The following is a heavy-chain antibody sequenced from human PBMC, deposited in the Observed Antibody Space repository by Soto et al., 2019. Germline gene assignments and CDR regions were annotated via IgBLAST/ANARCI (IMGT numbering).Heavy chain of an antibody. CDR3: TTDQLAVAGTAHYFDC. CDR2: IKSQTDGGTT. V-gene: IGHV3-15*01. D-gene: IGHD6-19*01. Sequence: EVQLVESGGGLVKPGESLRVSCVASGFTFRNAWMSWVRQAPGKGLEWVGRIKSQTDGGTTDYAAPVNGRFTISRDDSKNTLSLEMNSLKIEDTAVYFCTTDQLAVAGTAHYFDCWGQGTLVTVSS. J-gene: IGHJ4*02. CDR1: GFTFRNAW.